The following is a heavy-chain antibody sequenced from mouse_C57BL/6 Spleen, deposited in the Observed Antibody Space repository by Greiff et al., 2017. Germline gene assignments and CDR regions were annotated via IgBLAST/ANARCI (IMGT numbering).Heavy chain of an antibody. J-gene: IGHJ4*01. D-gene: IGHD3-2*02. CDR2: IYPGDGDT. CDR1: GYAFSSSW. V-gene: IGHV1-82*01. CDR3: ARTRQLRQVYAMDY. Sequence: QVQLQQSGPELVKPGASVKISCKASGYAFSSSWMNWVKQRPGKGLEWIGRIYPGDGDTNYNGKFKGKATLTADKSSSTAYMQLSSLTSEDSAVXFCARTRQLRQVYAMDYWGQGTSVTVSS.